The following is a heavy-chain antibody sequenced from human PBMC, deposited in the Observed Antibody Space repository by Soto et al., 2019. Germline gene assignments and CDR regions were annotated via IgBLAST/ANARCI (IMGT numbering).Heavy chain of an antibody. J-gene: IGHJ6*02. D-gene: IGHD3-10*01. V-gene: IGHV4-30-4*01. CDR2: IYYSGST. CDR1: GGSISSGDYY. Sequence: SETLSLTCTVSGGSISSGDYYWSWIRQPPGKGLEWIGYIYYSGSTYYNPSLKSRVTISVDTSKNQFSLKLSSVTAADTAVYYCARGSTYYYGSGGPMDVWGQGTTVTVSS. CDR3: ARGSTYYYGSGGPMDV.